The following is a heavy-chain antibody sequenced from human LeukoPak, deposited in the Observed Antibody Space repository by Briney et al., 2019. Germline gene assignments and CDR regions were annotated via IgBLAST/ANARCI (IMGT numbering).Heavy chain of an antibody. CDR3: ARDSSGWTQEVGGGDY. CDR2: ISSSSSYI. D-gene: IGHD6-19*01. V-gene: IGHV3-21*01. CDR1: GFTFSSYI. J-gene: IGHJ4*02. Sequence: GGSLRLSCAASGFTFSSYIMNWVRLAPGKGLEWVSSISSSSSYIYYADSVKGRFTISRDNAKNSLYLQMNSLRAEDTAVYYCARDSSGWTQEVGGGDYWGQGTLVTVSS.